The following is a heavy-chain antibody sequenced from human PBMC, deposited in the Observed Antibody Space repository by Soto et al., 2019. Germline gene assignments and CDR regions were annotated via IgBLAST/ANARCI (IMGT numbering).Heavy chain of an antibody. CDR1: GGSFSGYY. D-gene: IGHD2-15*01. V-gene: IGHV4-34*01. CDR2: INHSGST. CDR3: ASSYCSGGSCHYFDY. J-gene: IGHJ4*02. Sequence: SETLSLTCAVYGGSFSGYYWSWIRQPPGKGLEWIGEINHSGSTNYNPSLKSRVTISVDTSKNQFSLKLSSVTAADTAVYYCASSYCSGGSCHYFDYWGQGTLVTVS.